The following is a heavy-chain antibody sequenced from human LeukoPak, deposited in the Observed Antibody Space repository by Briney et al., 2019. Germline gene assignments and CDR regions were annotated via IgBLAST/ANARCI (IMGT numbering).Heavy chain of an antibody. D-gene: IGHD2-2*01. V-gene: IGHV4-39*01. CDR3: ARHPARPRYQVFDY. CDR2: IYYSGST. Sequence: PETLSLTCTVSGGSIISSSYYWGWIRQPPGKGLEWIGSIYYSGSTYYNPSLKSRVTISVDTSKNQFSLKLSSVTAADTAVYYCARHPARPRYQVFDYWGQGTLVTVSS. J-gene: IGHJ4*02. CDR1: GGSIISSSYY.